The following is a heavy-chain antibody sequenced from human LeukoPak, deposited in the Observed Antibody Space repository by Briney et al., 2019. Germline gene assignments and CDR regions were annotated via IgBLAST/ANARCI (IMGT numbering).Heavy chain of an antibody. CDR3: ARGLVKPSTYCSGGNCPLVY. D-gene: IGHD2-15*01. J-gene: IGHJ4*02. CDR1: GFTFSSYS. V-gene: IGHV3-21*01. CDR2: ISSSSSYI. Sequence: GGSLRLSCAASGFTFSSYSMNWVRQAPGKGLEWVSSISSSSSYIYYADSVKGPFTISRDNAKNSLYLQMNSLRAEDTAVYYCARGLVKPSTYCSGGNCPLVYWGQGTLVTVSS.